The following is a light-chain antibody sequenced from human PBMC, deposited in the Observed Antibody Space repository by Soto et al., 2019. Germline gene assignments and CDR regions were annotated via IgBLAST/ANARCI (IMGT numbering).Light chain of an antibody. CDR3: QQYNSS. CDR2: KAS. CDR1: QSISSW. J-gene: IGKJ2*01. Sequence: DLQMTQSPSTLSASVGDRVTITCRASQSISSWLAWYQQKAGKAPKLLIYKASSLESGVPSRFSGSGSGTEFTLTISSLQPDDFATYYCQQYNSSFGQGTKLEI. V-gene: IGKV1-5*03.